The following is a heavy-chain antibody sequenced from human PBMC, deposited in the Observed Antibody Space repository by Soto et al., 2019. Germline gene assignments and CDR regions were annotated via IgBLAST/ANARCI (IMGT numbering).Heavy chain of an antibody. Sequence: DVQLVESGGGLVQPGGSLRLSCAASGFTFSSYAMHWVRQAPGKGLEYVSTISTNGGRTYYANSVKGRFTISRDNSKNTLYLQMGSLRAEDMAVYYCAREGGDSSGWYGGYYFDYWGQGTLVTVSS. CDR3: AREGGDSSGWYGGYYFDY. CDR2: ISTNGGRT. V-gene: IGHV3-64*01. D-gene: IGHD6-19*01. J-gene: IGHJ4*02. CDR1: GFTFSSYA.